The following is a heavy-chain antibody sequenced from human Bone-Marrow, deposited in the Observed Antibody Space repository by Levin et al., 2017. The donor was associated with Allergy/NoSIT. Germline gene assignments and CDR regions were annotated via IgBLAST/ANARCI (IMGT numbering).Heavy chain of an antibody. Sequence: RTGGSLRLSCTASGFEISDFFMTWIRQPPRGGLEWVASISGGGTTPFYADSVEGRFTVSRDNTKNLVSLQMDSLRADDTALYYCARDLGYGVKAIGDGLDVWGRGTLATVSS. CDR1: GFEISDFF. V-gene: IGHV3-11*01. D-gene: IGHD4-17*01. CDR3: ARDLGYGVKAIGDGLDV. CDR2: ISGGGTTP. J-gene: IGHJ2*01.